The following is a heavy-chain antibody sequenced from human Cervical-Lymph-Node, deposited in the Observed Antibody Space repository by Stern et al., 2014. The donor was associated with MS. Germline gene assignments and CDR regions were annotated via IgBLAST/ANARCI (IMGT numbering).Heavy chain of an antibody. CDR3: ARDRGATKYYYGMDV. CDR2: IWYDGSNK. J-gene: IGHJ6*02. Sequence: VQLVESGGGVVQPGRSLRLSCAASGFTFSSYGMHWVRQAPGKGLEWVAVIWYDGSNKYYADSVKGRFTISRDNSKNTLYLQMNSLRAEDTAVYYCARDRGATKYYYGMDVWGQGTTVTVSS. D-gene: IGHD1-26*01. V-gene: IGHV3-33*01. CDR1: GFTFSSYG.